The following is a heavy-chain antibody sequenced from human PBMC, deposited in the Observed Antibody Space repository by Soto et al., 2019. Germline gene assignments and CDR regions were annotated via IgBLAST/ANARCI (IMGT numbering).Heavy chain of an antibody. D-gene: IGHD2-2*02. V-gene: IGHV3-23*01. CDR3: AKGGVRGYCSSTSCYTKNWFDP. Sequence: PGGSLRLSCAASGFTFSSYAMSWVRQAPGKGLEWVSAISGSGGSTYYADSVKGRFTISRDNSKNTLYLQMNSLRAEDTAVYYCAKGGVRGYCSSTSCYTKNWFDPWGQGTLVTVS. J-gene: IGHJ5*02. CDR1: GFTFSSYA. CDR2: ISGSGGST.